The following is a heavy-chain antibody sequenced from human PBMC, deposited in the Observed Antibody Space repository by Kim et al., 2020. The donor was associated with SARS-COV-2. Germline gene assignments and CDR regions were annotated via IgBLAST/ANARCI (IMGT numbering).Heavy chain of an antibody. D-gene: IGHD5-12*01. J-gene: IGHJ4*02. Sequence: GESLKISCKGSGYSFTSYWIGWVRQMPGKGLEWMGIIYPGDSDTRYSPSFQGQVTISADKSISTAYLQWSSLKASDTAMYYCARGFNFRDGYITIFDYWGQGALVTVSS. CDR1: GYSFTSYW. CDR2: IYPGDSDT. V-gene: IGHV5-51*01. CDR3: ARGFNFRDGYITIFDY.